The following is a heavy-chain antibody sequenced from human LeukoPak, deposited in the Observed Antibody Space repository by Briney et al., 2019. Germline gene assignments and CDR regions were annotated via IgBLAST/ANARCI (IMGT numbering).Heavy chain of an antibody. V-gene: IGHV1-2*02. J-gene: IGHJ4*02. CDR3: ARFLGYCSAGSCYFDY. CDR2: INPNSGGT. D-gene: IGHD2-15*01. Sequence: GASVKVSCKASGYTFTGYYVHWVRQAPGQGLEWMGWINPNSGGTKYAQKFQGRVTMTRDTSITTAYMELSSLRSDDTAVYYYARFLGYCSAGSCYFDYWGQGTLVTVSS. CDR1: GYTFTGYY.